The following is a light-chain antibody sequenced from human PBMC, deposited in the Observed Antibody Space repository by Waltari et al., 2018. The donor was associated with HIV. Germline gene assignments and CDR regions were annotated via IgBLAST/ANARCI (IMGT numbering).Light chain of an antibody. CDR3: SSYTTSSTLGM. J-gene: IGLJ3*02. CDR1: SSDVGGFNY. CDR2: GVS. V-gene: IGLV2-14*01. Sequence: QSALTQPASVSGSPGQSITISCTGTSSDVGGFNYVSWYQHHPGKAPQLMIYGVSNRPSGVSNRFSGSKSGNTASLTISGLQAEDEADYSCSSYTTSSTLGMFGGGTKLTVL.